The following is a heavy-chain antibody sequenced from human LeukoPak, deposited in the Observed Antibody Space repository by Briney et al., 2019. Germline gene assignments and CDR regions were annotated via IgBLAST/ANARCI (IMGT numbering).Heavy chain of an antibody. CDR3: ARVSGYSGYGLNLDVMDV. J-gene: IGHJ6*04. CDR1: GGSISSSSYY. D-gene: IGHD5-12*01. V-gene: IGHV4-39*07. Sequence: PSETLSLTCTVSGGSISSSSYYWGWIRQPPGKGLEWIGSIYYSGSTYYNPSLKSRVTISVDTSKNQFSLKLSSVTAADTAVYYCARVSGYSGYGLNLDVMDVWGKGTTVTVSS. CDR2: IYYSGST.